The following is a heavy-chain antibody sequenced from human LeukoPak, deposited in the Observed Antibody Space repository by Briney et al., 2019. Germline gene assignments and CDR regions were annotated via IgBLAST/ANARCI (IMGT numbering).Heavy chain of an antibody. CDR3: ARGDGYDLFYFDY. J-gene: IGHJ4*02. D-gene: IGHD5-12*01. V-gene: IGHV1-69*05. CDR1: GGTFSSYA. CDR2: IIPIFGTA. Sequence: ASVKVSCKASGGTFSSYAISWVRQAPGQGLEWMGGIIPIFGTADYAQKFQGRVTITTDESTSTAYMGLSSLRSEDTAVYYCARGDGYDLFYFDYWGQGTLVTVSS.